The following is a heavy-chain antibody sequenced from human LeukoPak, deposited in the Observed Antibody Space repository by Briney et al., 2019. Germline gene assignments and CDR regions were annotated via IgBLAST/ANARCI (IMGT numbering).Heavy chain of an antibody. D-gene: IGHD1-1*01. Sequence: GGSLRLSCAASGFTVSSNYMSWVRQAPGKGLEWVSVIYSGGSTYYADSVKGRFTISRDNSKNTLYLQMNSLRAEDTAVYYCARYNWNPRSFDYWGQGTLVTVSS. J-gene: IGHJ4*02. CDR1: GFTVSSNY. CDR2: IYSGGST. V-gene: IGHV3-66*01. CDR3: ARYNWNPRSFDY.